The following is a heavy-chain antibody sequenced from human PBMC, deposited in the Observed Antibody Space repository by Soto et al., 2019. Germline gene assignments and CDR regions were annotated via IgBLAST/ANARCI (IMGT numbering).Heavy chain of an antibody. CDR1: GFTFSSYA. CDR3: SKVESGSCYEAFDI. V-gene: IGHV3-23*01. J-gene: IGHJ3*02. CDR2: ISGSGGST. D-gene: IGHD6-13*01. Sequence: GGSLRLSCAASGFTFSSYAMSWVRQAPGKGLEWVSGISGSGGSTQYADSVKGRVTISRDNTKNTLYLQMDRLRAEDTAVYYCSKVESGSCYEAFDILGQGTMVTVSS.